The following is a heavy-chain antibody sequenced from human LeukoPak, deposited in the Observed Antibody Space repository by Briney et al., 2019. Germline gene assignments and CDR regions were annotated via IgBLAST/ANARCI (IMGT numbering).Heavy chain of an antibody. Sequence: ASVKVSCKAPGYTFTGYYMHWVRQAPGQGLEWMGWINPNSGGTNYAQKFQGRVTMTRDTSISTAYMELSRLRSDDTAVYYCARRYYGSGSYYNLDYWGQGTLVTVSS. D-gene: IGHD3-10*01. J-gene: IGHJ4*02. V-gene: IGHV1-2*02. CDR1: GYTFTGYY. CDR3: ARRYYGSGSYYNLDY. CDR2: INPNSGGT.